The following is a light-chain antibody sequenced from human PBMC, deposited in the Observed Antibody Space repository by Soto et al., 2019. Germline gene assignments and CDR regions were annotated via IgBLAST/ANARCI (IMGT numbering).Light chain of an antibody. J-gene: IGLJ2*01. CDR3: NSYSTTSTPVV. Sequence: QSALTQPASVPGSPGQSITISCTGTSSDVGGYNSVSWYQQHPGKAPKLMIYDVSNRPSGVSNRFSGSKSGNTASLTISGLQPEDEADYYCNSYSTTSTPVVFGAGTKVTVL. V-gene: IGLV2-14*03. CDR2: DVS. CDR1: SSDVGGYNS.